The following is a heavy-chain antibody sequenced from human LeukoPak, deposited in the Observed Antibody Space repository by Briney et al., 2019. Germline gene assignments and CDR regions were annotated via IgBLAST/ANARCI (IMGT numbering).Heavy chain of an antibody. CDR2: IYYSGSP. V-gene: IGHV4-39*01. J-gene: IGHJ5*02. CDR3: ARHTDYGDYGNWFDP. D-gene: IGHD4-17*01. Sequence: SETLSLTCTVSGGSISNNNYYWAWIRQPPGKGLECIGSIYYSGSPYYNPSLKSRVTISVDTSKNQFSLKLSSVTAADTAVYYCARHTDYGDYGNWFDPWGQGTLVTVSS. CDR1: GGSISNNNYY.